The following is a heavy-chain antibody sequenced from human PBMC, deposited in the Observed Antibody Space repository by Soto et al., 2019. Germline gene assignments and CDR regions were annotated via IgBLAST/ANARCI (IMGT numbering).Heavy chain of an antibody. Sequence: SETLSLTCTVSGGSISNYYWTWIRQPPGKGLEWIWYIYYSGSTNYNPSLKSRVTISVDTSKKQFSLRLSSVIAADTAVYYCARTPRRYYYDSNDVYYFDYWGQGTLVTVSS. J-gene: IGHJ4*02. CDR3: ARTPRRYYYDSNDVYYFDY. CDR2: IYYSGST. V-gene: IGHV4-59*08. CDR1: GGSISNYY. D-gene: IGHD3-22*01.